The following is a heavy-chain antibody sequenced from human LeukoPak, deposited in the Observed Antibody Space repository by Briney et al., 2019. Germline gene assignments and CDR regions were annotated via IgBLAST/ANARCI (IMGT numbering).Heavy chain of an antibody. V-gene: IGHV5-51*01. CDR1: GYYFTYYW. J-gene: IGHJ3*02. CDR3: ARRSDSSFRYAFDI. D-gene: IGHD3-22*01. Sequence: GESLQISSQGSGYYFTYYWIGWVRQGPGKGLEWMGIIYPVDSDTRDCPSFQGQVTISADKSISTAYLQWSSLKASDTAMYYCARRSDSSFRYAFDIWGQGTMVTVSS. CDR2: IYPVDSDT.